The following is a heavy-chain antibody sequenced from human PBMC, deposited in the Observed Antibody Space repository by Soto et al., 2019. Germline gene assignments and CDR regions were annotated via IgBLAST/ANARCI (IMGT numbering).Heavy chain of an antibody. J-gene: IGHJ6*02. CDR2: ISAYNGNT. CDR1: GYTFTSYG. CDR3: ARLWELPYYYYYGMDV. D-gene: IGHD1-26*01. Sequence: ASVKVSCKASGYTFTSYGISWVRQAPEQGLEWMGWISAYNGNTNYAQKLQGRVTMTTDTSTSTAYMELRSLRSDDTAVYYCARLWELPYYYYYGMDVWGQGTTVTVSS. V-gene: IGHV1-18*01.